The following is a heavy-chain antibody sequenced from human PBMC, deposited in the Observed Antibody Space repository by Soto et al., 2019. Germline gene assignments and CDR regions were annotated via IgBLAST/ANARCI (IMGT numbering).Heavy chain of an antibody. D-gene: IGHD2-15*01. J-gene: IGHJ5*02. CDR1: GFTFSDYY. V-gene: IGHV3-11*01. CDR3: ARDQTRWPPGYNWFDP. CDR2: ISSSGSTI. Sequence: GGSLRLSCAASGFTFSDYYMSWIRQAPGKGLEWVSYISSSGSTIYYADSVKGRFTISRDNAKNSLYLQMNSLRAEDTAVYYCARDQTRWPPGYNWFDPWGQGTLVTVSS.